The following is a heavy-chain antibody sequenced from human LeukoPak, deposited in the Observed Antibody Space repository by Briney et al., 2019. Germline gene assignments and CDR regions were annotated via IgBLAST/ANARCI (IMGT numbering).Heavy chain of an antibody. V-gene: IGHV1-2*02. J-gene: IGHJ4*02. D-gene: IGHD6-6*01. CDR2: INPNSGGT. CDR1: GYTFTGYY. CDR3: ARDSSGYSSSWNFDY. Sequence: ASVKVSCKASGYTFTGYYMHWVRQAPGQGLEWMGWINPNSGGTNYAQKFQGRVTMTRDTSISTAYMELSRLRSDDTAVYYCARDSSGYSSSWNFDYWGQGTLVTVSS.